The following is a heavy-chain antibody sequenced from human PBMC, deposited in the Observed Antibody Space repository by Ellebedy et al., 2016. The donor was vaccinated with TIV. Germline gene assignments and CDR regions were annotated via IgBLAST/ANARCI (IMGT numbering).Heavy chain of an antibody. V-gene: IGHV1-69*04. CDR1: GGTFSSYA. D-gene: IGHD3-9*01. Sequence: SVKVSCKASGGTFSSYAISWLRQAPGQGLEWMGRIIPILGIANYAQKFQGRVTITADKSTSTAYMELSSLRSEDTAVYYCATAGIRYFDWLLDYWGQGTLVTVSS. CDR2: IIPILGIA. CDR3: ATAGIRYFDWLLDY. J-gene: IGHJ4*02.